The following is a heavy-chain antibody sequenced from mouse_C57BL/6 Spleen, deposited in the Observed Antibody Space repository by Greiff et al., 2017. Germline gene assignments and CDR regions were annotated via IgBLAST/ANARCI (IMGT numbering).Heavy chain of an antibody. V-gene: IGHV1-62-2*01. Sequence: QVQLQQSGAELVKPGASVKLSCKASGYTFTEYTIHWVKQRSGQGLEWIGWFYPGSGSIKYNEKFKDKATLTAYKSSSTVYMELSRLTSEDSAVYFCARHEEYYSNSYDYAMDYWGQGTSVTVSS. D-gene: IGHD2-5*01. CDR2: FYPGSGSI. CDR3: ARHEEYYSNSYDYAMDY. J-gene: IGHJ4*01. CDR1: GYTFTEYT.